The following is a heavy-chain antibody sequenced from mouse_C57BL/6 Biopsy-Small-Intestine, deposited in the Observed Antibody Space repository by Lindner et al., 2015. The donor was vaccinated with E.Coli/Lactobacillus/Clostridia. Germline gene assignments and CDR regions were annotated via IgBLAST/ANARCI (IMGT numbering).Heavy chain of an antibody. D-gene: IGHD4-1*01. CDR3: ARNWEYFDY. CDR2: ILPGGGST. Sequence: VQLQESGAELMKPGVSVKLSCKATGYTFTGYWIEWVKQRPGHGLEWIGEILPGGGSTNYNEKFKGKATFTADTSSNTAYMQLSSLTTEDSAIYYCARNWEYFDYWGQGTTLTVSS. CDR1: GYTFTGYW. V-gene: IGHV1-9*01. J-gene: IGHJ2*01.